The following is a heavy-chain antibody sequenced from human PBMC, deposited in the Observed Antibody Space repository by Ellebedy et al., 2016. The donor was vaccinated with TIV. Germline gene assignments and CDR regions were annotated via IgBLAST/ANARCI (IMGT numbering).Heavy chain of an antibody. CDR1: GYTFTSYG. CDR3: ATEGLYSKGTFDY. Sequence: ASVKVSXXASGYTFTSYGISWVRQAPGKGLEWMGGFDPEDGETIYAQKFQGRVTMTEDTSTDTAYMELSSLRSEDTAVYYCATEGLYSKGTFDYWGQGTLVTVSS. CDR2: FDPEDGET. J-gene: IGHJ4*02. V-gene: IGHV1-24*01. D-gene: IGHD4-11*01.